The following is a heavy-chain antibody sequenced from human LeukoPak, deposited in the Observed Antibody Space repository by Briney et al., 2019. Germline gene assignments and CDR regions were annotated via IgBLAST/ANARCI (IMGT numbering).Heavy chain of an antibody. Sequence: MASETLSLTCAVSGGSISSSNWWNWVRQPPGKGLEWIGEIYHSGSTNYNPSLKTRLTISVDKSKNQFSLKLSSVTAADTAIYYCATLSLPSYFDYWGQGALVTVSS. CDR3: ATLSLPSYFDY. J-gene: IGHJ4*02. V-gene: IGHV4-4*02. CDR2: IYHSGST. CDR1: GGSISSSNW.